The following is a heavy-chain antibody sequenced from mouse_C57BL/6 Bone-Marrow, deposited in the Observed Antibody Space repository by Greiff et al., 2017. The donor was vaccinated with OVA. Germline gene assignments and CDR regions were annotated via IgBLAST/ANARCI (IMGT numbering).Heavy chain of an antibody. J-gene: IGHJ3*01. CDR3: ARDEGYYDYDDGFAY. CDR2: ISDGGSYT. D-gene: IGHD2-4*01. Sequence: DVMLVESGGGLVKPGGSLKLSCAASGFTFSSYAMSWVRQTPGKRLEWVATISDGGSYTYYPDNVKGRFTISRDNAKNNLYLQMSHLKSEDTAMYYCARDEGYYDYDDGFAYWGQGTLVTVSA. CDR1: GFTFSSYA. V-gene: IGHV5-4*01.